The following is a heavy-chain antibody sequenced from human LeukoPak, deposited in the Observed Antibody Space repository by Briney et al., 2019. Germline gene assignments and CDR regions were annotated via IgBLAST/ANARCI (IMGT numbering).Heavy chain of an antibody. CDR1: GGSISSGGYY. D-gene: IGHD2-15*01. Sequence: SQTLSLTCTVSGGSISSGGYYWRWLRQHPGTGLEWIGYIYYSGSTYYNPSLKSRVTISVDTSKNQFSLKLSSVTAADTAVYYCARVIAATGWFDPWGQGTLVTVSS. CDR2: IYYSGST. V-gene: IGHV4-31*03. CDR3: ARVIAATGWFDP. J-gene: IGHJ5*02.